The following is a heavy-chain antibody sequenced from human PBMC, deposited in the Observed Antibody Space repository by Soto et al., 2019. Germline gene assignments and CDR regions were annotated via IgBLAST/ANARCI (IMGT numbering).Heavy chain of an antibody. J-gene: IGHJ5*02. Sequence: QVQLQESGPGLVKPSQTLSLTCTVSGGSISSGGYYWSWIRQHPGKGLEWIGYIYYSGSTYYNPSLTSRVTISVDTSKNQCSLKLSSVTAADTAVYYCARDQLNLWFDPWGQGTLVTVSS. CDR2: IYYSGST. V-gene: IGHV4-31*03. D-gene: IGHD1-1*01. CDR3: ARDQLNLWFDP. CDR1: GGSISSGGYY.